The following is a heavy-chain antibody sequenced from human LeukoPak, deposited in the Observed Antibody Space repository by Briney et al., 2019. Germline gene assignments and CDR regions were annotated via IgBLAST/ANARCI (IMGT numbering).Heavy chain of an antibody. CDR2: IKQDGSEK. J-gene: IGHJ4*02. V-gene: IGHV3-7*01. CDR3: ARSPLHFDY. Sequence: GGSLRLSCAASGFTVSSYWMSWVRQAPGKGLEWVANIKQDGSEKYYVDSVKGRFTISRDNAKNSLYLQMNSLRAEDTAVYYCARSPLHFDYWGQGTLVTVSS. CDR1: GFTVSSYW.